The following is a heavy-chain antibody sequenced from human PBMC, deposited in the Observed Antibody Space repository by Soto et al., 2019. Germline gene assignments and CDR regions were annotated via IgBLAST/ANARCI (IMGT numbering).Heavy chain of an antibody. Sequence: GGSLRLSCAASGFTFSSYGMLWVRQAPGKGLEWVAVISYDGSNKYYADSVKGRFTISRDNSKNTLYLQMNSLRAEDTAVYYCARSTAMVRGVPFDYWGQGT. J-gene: IGHJ4*02. D-gene: IGHD3-10*01. CDR3: ARSTAMVRGVPFDY. V-gene: IGHV3-30*03. CDR2: ISYDGSNK. CDR1: GFTFSSYG.